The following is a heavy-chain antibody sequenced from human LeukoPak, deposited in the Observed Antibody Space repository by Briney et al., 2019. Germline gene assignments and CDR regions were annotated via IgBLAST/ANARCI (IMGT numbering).Heavy chain of an antibody. CDR2: IYYSGST. CDR1: GGSISSYY. D-gene: IGHD6-19*01. J-gene: IGHJ4*02. V-gene: IGHV4-59*01. Sequence: SETLSLTCTVSGGSISSYYWSWIRQPPGKGLEWIGYIYYSGSTNYNPSLKTRVTISVDTSKNQFSLKLSSVTAADTAVYYCARAPPARQWLVLDYWGQGTLVTVSS. CDR3: ARAPPARQWLVLDY.